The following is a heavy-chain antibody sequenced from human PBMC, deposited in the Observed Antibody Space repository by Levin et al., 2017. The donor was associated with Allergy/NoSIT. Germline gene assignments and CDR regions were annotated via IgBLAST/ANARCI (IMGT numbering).Heavy chain of an antibody. V-gene: IGHV4-39*07. CDR3: ARQYSSSWYYYYGMDV. J-gene: IGHJ6*02. Sequence: SETLSLTCTVSGGSISSSSYYWGWIRQPPGKGLEWIGSIYYSGSTYYNPSLKSRVTISVDTSKNQFSLKLSSVTAADTAVYYWARQYSSSWYYYYGMDVWGQGTTVTVSS. D-gene: IGHD6-13*01. CDR2: IYYSGST. CDR1: GGSISSSSYY.